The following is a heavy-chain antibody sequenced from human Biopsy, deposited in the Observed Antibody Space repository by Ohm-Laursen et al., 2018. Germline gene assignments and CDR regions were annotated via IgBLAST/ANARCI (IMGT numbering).Heavy chain of an antibody. Sequence: GTLSLTCNVSGGDINNYYWSWIRQPPGKGLEWIGHISYTGYTSYNASLKSRVTISVDTSRNHFSLRLSSLTAADTAVYYCARGSNDFGGLYFPRWGQGTLLTVSS. CDR3: ARGSNDFGGLYFPR. CDR1: GGDINNYY. V-gene: IGHV4-59*01. D-gene: IGHD4-23*01. CDR2: ISYTGYT. J-gene: IGHJ4*02.